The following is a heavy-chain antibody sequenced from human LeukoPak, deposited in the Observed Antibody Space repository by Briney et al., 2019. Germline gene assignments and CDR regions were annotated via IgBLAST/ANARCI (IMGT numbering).Heavy chain of an antibody. CDR1: GFSFSNYE. Sequence: GGSLRRSCAASGFSFSNYEMNWVRQAPGKGLEWVSYISSSGSVISYADSVKGRFTISRDNAKNPLYLQMNSLRAEDTAVYYCSRDVEPDAFDIWGQGTMVTVSS. J-gene: IGHJ3*02. D-gene: IGHD1-1*01. CDR2: ISSSGSVI. V-gene: IGHV3-48*03. CDR3: SRDVEPDAFDI.